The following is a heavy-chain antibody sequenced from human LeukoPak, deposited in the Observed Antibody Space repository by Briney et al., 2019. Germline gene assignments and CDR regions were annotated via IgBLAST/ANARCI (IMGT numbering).Heavy chain of an antibody. CDR1: GCSFSSYD. Sequence: PAETLSLTCTASGCSFSSYDWSWVRQPPGKGLEWIGDIYYSRSTNYTPSLKSRVTISVDTSKNKFSLKLSSVTAADTAVYYCARSPGEILTGYYKYFDYWGQGILVTVSS. CDR2: IYYSRST. D-gene: IGHD3-9*01. V-gene: IGHV4-59*01. CDR3: ARSPGEILTGYYKYFDY. J-gene: IGHJ4*02.